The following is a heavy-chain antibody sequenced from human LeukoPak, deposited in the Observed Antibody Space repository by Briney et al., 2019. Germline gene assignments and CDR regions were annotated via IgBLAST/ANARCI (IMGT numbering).Heavy chain of an antibody. CDR3: ARPLGAKDAFDI. CDR2: IWYDGSNK. Sequence: PEGSLRLSCAASGFTFGSYGMHWVRQAPGKGLEWVAVIWYDGSNKYYADSVKGRFTISRDNSKNTLYLQMNSLRAEDTAVYYCARPLGAKDAFDIWGQGTMVTVSS. J-gene: IGHJ3*02. D-gene: IGHD3-10*01. CDR1: GFTFGSYG. V-gene: IGHV3-33*01.